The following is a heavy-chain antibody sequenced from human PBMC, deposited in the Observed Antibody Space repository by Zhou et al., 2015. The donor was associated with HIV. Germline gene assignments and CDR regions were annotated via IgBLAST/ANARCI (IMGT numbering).Heavy chain of an antibody. J-gene: IGHJ4*02. CDR1: GITFSNYG. CDR3: ATSLNPRDLKTGLDS. D-gene: IGHD3-10*01. CDR2: ISSSSTI. V-gene: IGHV3-48*01. Sequence: EVQVVESGGGLVQPGGSLRLSCAASGITFSNYGVNWVRQAPGKGLEWLSYISSSSTIYVADSVKGRFIISRDNSKNTVYLQMNSLRAEDTAVYYCATSLNPRDLKTGLDSWGQGTLVTVSS.